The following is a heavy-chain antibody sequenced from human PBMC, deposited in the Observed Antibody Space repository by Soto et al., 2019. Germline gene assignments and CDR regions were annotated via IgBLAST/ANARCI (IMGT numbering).Heavy chain of an antibody. CDR1: GGSISSYY. J-gene: IGHJ4*02. CDR3: ARARSSGRPGYFDY. CDR2: IYYSGST. Sequence: SETLPLTCTVSGGSISSYYWSWIRQPPGKGLEWIGYIYYSGSTNYNPSLKSRVTISVDTSKNQFSLKLSSVTAADTAVYYCARARSSGRPGYFDYWGQGTLVTVSS. V-gene: IGHV4-59*01. D-gene: IGHD3-10*01.